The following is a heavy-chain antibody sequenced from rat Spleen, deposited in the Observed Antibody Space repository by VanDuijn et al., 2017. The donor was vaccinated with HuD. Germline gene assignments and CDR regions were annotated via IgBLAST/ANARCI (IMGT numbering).Heavy chain of an antibody. CDR1: GFSLSSYH. Sequence: QVQLKESGPGLVQPSQTLSLTCNVSGFSLSSYHVSWVRQPPGKGLEWMGVIWTGGNTNYNSALKSRLSISRDTSKSQVYLKMNSLQTEDTATYYCARDIAAPDYWGQGVMVTVSS. V-gene: IGHV2-43*01. CDR3: ARDIAAPDY. J-gene: IGHJ2*01. D-gene: IGHD1-2*01. CDR2: IWTGGNT.